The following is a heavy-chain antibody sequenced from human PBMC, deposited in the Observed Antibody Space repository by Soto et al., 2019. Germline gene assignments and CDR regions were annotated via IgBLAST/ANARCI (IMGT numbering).Heavy chain of an antibody. D-gene: IGHD6-6*01. CDR1: GGSISSYY. CDR2: IYYSGST. Sequence: QVQLQESGPGLVKPSETLSLTCTVSGGSISSYYWSWIRQPPGKGLEWIGYIYYSGSTNYNPSLKSRVTLSVATYXNQFSLKLSSVTAADTAVYYCARGIAARPTDAFDIWGQGTMVTVSS. J-gene: IGHJ3*02. V-gene: IGHV4-59*01. CDR3: ARGIAARPTDAFDI.